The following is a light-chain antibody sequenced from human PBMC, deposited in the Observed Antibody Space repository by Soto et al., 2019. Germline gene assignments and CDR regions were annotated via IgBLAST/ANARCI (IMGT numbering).Light chain of an antibody. J-gene: IGKJ2*01. Sequence: DIQMPQSPSSLSASVGDRVTITCRASENIGKYLIWYQQKPGKAPNVLIYGASNLQFGVSSRFSGDGFGTDFTLTVSRLRPDDFATYYCQQSYSLPRTFAQGTKVE. CDR3: QQSYSLPRT. V-gene: IGKV1-39*01. CDR2: GAS. CDR1: ENIGKY.